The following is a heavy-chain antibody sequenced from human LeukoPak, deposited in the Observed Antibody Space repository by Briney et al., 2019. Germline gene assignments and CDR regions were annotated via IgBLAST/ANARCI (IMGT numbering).Heavy chain of an antibody. Sequence: GGSLRLSCAVSGFTFSNYAMTWVRQAPGKGLEWVSAISGSGDNTYYADSVKGRFTVSRDNSKNTLYVQMKSLRAEDTAVYYCAKDFVVVPGNVNYFDSWGQGTLVTVSS. D-gene: IGHD2-21*02. J-gene: IGHJ4*02. CDR2: ISGSGDNT. CDR1: GFTFSNYA. V-gene: IGHV3-23*01. CDR3: AKDFVVVPGNVNYFDS.